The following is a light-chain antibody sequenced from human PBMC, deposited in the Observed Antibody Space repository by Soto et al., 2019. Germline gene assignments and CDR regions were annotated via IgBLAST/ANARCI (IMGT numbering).Light chain of an antibody. CDR1: QGISSY. Sequence: AIRMTQSPSSLSASTGDRVTITCRASQGISSYLAWYQQKPGKAPKLLIYAASTLQSAVPSRFSGGGSGTDFTLTISCLQSEDFATYYGQQYYSYPYTFGQGTKLEIK. J-gene: IGKJ2*01. V-gene: IGKV1-8*01. CDR2: AAS. CDR3: QQYYSYPYT.